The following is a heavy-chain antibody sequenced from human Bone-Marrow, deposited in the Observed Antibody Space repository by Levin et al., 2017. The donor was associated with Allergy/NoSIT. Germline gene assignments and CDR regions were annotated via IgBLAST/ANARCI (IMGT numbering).Heavy chain of an antibody. CDR1: GFIFNNYD. J-gene: IGHJ3*02. CDR2: IHTASDT. V-gene: IGHV3-13*04. D-gene: IGHD2-2*01. Sequence: SCAASGFIFNNYDMHWVRQAPGKGLEWVSSIHTASDTYYAGSVKGRFTLSRENAKNSLHLQMNSLRDGDTAVYFCARGSCGDSTGAARINGLDIWGRGTMVTVSS. CDR3: ARGSCGDSTGAARINGLDI.